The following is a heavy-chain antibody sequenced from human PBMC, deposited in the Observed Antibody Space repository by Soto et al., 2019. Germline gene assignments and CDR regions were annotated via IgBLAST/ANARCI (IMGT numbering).Heavy chain of an antibody. J-gene: IGHJ6*02. CDR1: GYTFTSYA. D-gene: IGHD3-16*01. Sequence: QVQLVQSGAEVKKPGASVKVSCKASGYTFTSYAMHWVRQAPGQRLEWMGWINAGNGNTKYSQKFQGRVTITRDTSASTADMELSSLRSEDTAVYYCARDEDGGQAYYYGMDVWGQGTTVTVSS. V-gene: IGHV1-3*01. CDR3: ARDEDGGQAYYYGMDV. CDR2: INAGNGNT.